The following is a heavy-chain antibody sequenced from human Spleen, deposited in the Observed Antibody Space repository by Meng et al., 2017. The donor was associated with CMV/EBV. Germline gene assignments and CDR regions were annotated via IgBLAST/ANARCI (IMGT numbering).Heavy chain of an antibody. Sequence: CTVSGDSISSGDYYWNWIRQPPGKSLEWIGYIYSSGSTYYNPSLKSRVTISVDTSKNHFSLKLSSVTAADTAVYYCAREVAVNWFDPWGQGTLVTVSS. J-gene: IGHJ5*02. V-gene: IGHV4-30-4*08. CDR2: IYSSGST. D-gene: IGHD6-19*01. CDR3: AREVAVNWFDP. CDR1: GDSISSGDYY.